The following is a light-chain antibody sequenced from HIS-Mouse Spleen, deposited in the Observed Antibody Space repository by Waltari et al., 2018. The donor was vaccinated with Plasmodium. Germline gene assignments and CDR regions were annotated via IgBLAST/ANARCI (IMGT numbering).Light chain of an antibody. CDR1: QSISISY. J-gene: IGKJ2*01. Sequence: DIVLTQSPGTLSLSPGERATLSCRASQSISISYLAWYQQKPGQAPRLLIYGASSRATGIPDRFSGSGSGTDFTLTISRLEPEDFAVYYCQQYVSSPYTFGQGTKLEIK. CDR2: GAS. CDR3: QQYVSSPYT. V-gene: IGKV3-20*01.